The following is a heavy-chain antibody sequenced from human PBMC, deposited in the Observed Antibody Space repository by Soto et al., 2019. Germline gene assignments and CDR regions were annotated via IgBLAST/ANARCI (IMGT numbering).Heavy chain of an antibody. V-gene: IGHV4-61*01. CDR2: IYYSGST. D-gene: IGHD3-10*01. J-gene: IGHJ6*02. CDR3: ARDRITMVRVYGMDV. CDR1: GGSVSSGSYY. Sequence: PSETLSLTCTVSGGSVSSGSYYWSWIRQPPGKGLEWIGYIYYSGSTNYNPSLKSRVTISVDTSKNQFSLKLSSVTAADTAVYYCARDRITMVRVYGMDVWGQGTTVTVSS.